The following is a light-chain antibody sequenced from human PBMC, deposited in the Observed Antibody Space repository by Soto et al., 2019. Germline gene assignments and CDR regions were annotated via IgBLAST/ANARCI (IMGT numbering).Light chain of an antibody. CDR2: DVS. J-gene: IGLJ1*01. CDR3: SSYTSSSTLV. Sequence: QSALTQPASVSGSPGQSITISCTGTSSDVGRYNYVSWYQQHPGKAPKLMIHDVSNRPSGVSDRFSGSKSGNTASLTISGLQAEDEADYYCSSYTSSSTLVFGTGTKVTVL. V-gene: IGLV2-14*01. CDR1: SSDVGRYNY.